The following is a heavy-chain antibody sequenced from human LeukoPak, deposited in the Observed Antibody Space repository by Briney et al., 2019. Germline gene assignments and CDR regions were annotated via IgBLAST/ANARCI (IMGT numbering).Heavy chain of an antibody. CDR1: GYTFTGYY. Sequence: GASVKVSCKASGYTFTGYYMHWVRQAPGQGLEWMGWINPNSGGTNYAQKFQGRVTMTRDTSISTAYLGLSRLRSDDTAVYYCARDRVPVAVTTVYYYMDVWGKGTTVTVSS. CDR3: ARDRVPVAVTTVYYYMDV. J-gene: IGHJ6*03. CDR2: INPNSGGT. D-gene: IGHD4-11*01. V-gene: IGHV1-2*02.